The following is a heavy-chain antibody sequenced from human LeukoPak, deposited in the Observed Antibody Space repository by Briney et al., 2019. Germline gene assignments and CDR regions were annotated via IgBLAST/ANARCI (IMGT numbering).Heavy chain of an antibody. CDR3: AKPLYSSGWSYFDY. V-gene: IGHV3-23*01. CDR2: ISGSGGST. Sequence: QSGGSLRLSCAASGSTFSSYAMSWVRQAPGKGLEWVSAISGSGGSTYYADSVKGRFTISRDNSKNTLYLQMDSLRAEDTAVYYCAKPLYSSGWSYFDYWGQGTLVTVSS. CDR1: GSTFSSYA. J-gene: IGHJ4*02. D-gene: IGHD6-19*01.